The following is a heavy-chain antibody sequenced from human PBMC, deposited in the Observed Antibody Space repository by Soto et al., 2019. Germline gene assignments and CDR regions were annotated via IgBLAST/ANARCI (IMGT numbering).Heavy chain of an antibody. D-gene: IGHD3-9*01. Sequence: PGGSQNLSCAASGFTFSSYSMNWVRQAPGKGLEWVSYISSSSSTIYYADSVKGRFTISRDNAKNSLYLQMNSLRAEDTAVYYCARALTGYYDIFADWGQGTLVTVSS. CDR1: GFTFSSYS. CDR2: ISSSSSTI. J-gene: IGHJ4*02. CDR3: ARALTGYYDIFAD. V-gene: IGHV3-48*01.